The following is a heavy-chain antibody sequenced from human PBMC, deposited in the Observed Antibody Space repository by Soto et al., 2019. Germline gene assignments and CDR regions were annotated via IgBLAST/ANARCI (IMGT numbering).Heavy chain of an antibody. CDR3: AREVSSGSSSLYLDAFDI. D-gene: IGHD6-13*01. V-gene: IGHV3-7*05. CDR2: IRKDGSAM. Sequence: EVQLVESGGGLVHPGGSLRLSCEASGFAFGSSWMTWVRQAPGKGLEWVANIRKDGSAMSYLDSVTCRFNISRDNAKNSLYLQMDSLRAEDTGLYFCAREVSSGSSSLYLDAFDIWGQGTMVTVSS. J-gene: IGHJ3*02. CDR1: GFAFGSSW.